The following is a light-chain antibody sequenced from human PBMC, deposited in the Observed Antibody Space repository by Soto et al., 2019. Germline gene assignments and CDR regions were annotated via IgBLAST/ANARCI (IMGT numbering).Light chain of an antibody. CDR2: GAS. CDR3: QQYGSSPPIT. Sequence: EIVLTQSPGTLSLPPGERATLSCRASQSVSSRYLAWYQQKPGQAPRLLIYGASSRATGIPDRFSGGGSGTDFNLTISRLEPEDFAVYYCQQYGSSPPITFGGGTKVEIK. V-gene: IGKV3-20*01. J-gene: IGKJ4*01. CDR1: QSVSSRY.